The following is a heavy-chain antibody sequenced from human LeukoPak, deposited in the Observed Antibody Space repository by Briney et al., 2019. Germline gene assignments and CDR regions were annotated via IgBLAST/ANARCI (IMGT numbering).Heavy chain of an antibody. V-gene: IGHV3-21*01. CDR3: ARANYDSSGYYPLIYY. Sequence: GGSLRLSCAASGFTFSSYTMNWVRQAPGKGLEWVSSITRSSIYKYYADSVKGRFTISRDNAKNSLYLQMNSLRAEDTAVYYCARANYDSSGYYPLIYYWGQGTLVTVSS. CDR1: GFTFSSYT. CDR2: ITRSSIYK. J-gene: IGHJ4*02. D-gene: IGHD3-22*01.